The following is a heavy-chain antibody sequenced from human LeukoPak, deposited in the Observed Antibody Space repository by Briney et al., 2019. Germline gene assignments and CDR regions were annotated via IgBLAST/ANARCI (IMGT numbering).Heavy chain of an antibody. D-gene: IGHD1-14*01. CDR1: GFTVITND. CDR3: ARGVEPLAANTLAY. V-gene: IGHV3-53*01. J-gene: IGHJ4*02. Sequence: PGGSLRLSCAASGFTVITNDMTWVRQAPGKGLEWVSVLYSDGNTKCADSVQARFTISRDNSKNTLYLKMNSLSLDDTAVYYCARGVEPLAANTLAYWGQGTLVTVSS. CDR2: LYSDGNT.